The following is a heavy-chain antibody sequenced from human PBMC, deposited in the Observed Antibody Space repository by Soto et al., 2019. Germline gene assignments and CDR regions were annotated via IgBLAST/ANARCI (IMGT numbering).Heavy chain of an antibody. D-gene: IGHD6-13*01. Sequence: PGGSLRLSCAASGFTFSSYWMHWVRQAPGKGLVWVSRINSDGSSTSYADAVKGRFTISRDNAKNTLYLQMNSLRAEDTAVYYCARDGWGGVSSSSWYRGYYYYGMDVWGQGTTVTVSS. CDR1: GFTFSSYW. J-gene: IGHJ6*02. CDR3: ARDGWGGVSSSSWYRGYYYYGMDV. V-gene: IGHV3-74*01. CDR2: INSDGSST.